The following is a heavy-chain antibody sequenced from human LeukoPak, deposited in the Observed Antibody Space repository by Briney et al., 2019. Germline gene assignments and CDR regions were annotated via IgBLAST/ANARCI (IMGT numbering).Heavy chain of an antibody. CDR1: GDFITAYY. CDR2: IYYSGST. V-gene: IGHV4-59*01. CDR3: ARALYDSSGLRFDY. Sequence: SETLSLTCSVSGDFITAYYWSWIRQPPGKGLEWIGYIYYSGSTNYNPSLKSRVTISVDTSKNQFSLKLSSVTAADTAVYYCARALYDSSGLRFDYWGQGTLVTVSS. D-gene: IGHD3-22*01. J-gene: IGHJ4*02.